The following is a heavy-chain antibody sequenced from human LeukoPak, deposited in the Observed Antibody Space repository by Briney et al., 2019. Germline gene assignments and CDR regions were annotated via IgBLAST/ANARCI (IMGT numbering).Heavy chain of an antibody. CDR2: IWYDGSNK. V-gene: IGHV3-33*06. Sequence: PGGSLRLSCAASGFTFSSYGMHWVRQAPGKGLEWVAVIWYDGSNKYYADSVKGRFTISRDNSKNTLYLQMNSLRAEDTAVYYCAKEIRFLEWLLFDYWGQGTLVTVSS. CDR1: GFTFSSYG. D-gene: IGHD3-3*01. CDR3: AKEIRFLEWLLFDY. J-gene: IGHJ4*02.